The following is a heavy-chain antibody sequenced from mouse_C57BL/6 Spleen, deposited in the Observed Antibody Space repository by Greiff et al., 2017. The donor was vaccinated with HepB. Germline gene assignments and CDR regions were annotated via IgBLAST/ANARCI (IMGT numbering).Heavy chain of an antibody. J-gene: IGHJ1*03. CDR2: INPNYGTT. CDR1: GYSFTDYN. D-gene: IGHD1-1*01. Sequence: EVQLQQSGPELVKPGASVKISCKASGYSFTDYNMNWVKQSNGKSLEWIGVINPNYGTTSYNQKFKGKATLTVDQSSSTAYIQLSSLTSEDSAVYYCARCYYGSSYWYFDVWGTGTTVTVSS. V-gene: IGHV1-39*01. CDR3: ARCYYGSSYWYFDV.